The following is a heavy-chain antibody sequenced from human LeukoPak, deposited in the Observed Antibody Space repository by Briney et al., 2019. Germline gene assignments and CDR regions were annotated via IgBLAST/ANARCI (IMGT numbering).Heavy chain of an antibody. Sequence: PGGSLRLSCAASGFTFSSYAMSWVRQAPGKGLEWVAHIKEDGARENYVDFVKGRFTISRDNAKNSLYLQMNNLRAEDTALYYCARDGWGNVLDQWGQGTLVTVSS. V-gene: IGHV3-7*01. J-gene: IGHJ4*02. CDR2: IKEDGARE. CDR3: ARDGWGNVLDQ. CDR1: GFTFSSYA. D-gene: IGHD2-8*02.